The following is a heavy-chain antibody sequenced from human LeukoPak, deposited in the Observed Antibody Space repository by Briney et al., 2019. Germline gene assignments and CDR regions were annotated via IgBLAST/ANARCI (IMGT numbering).Heavy chain of an antibody. CDR1: GFTFSDYY. V-gene: IGHV3-11*04. CDR2: ISSSGSTI. J-gene: IGHJ3*02. CDR3: AGDLRYYDFWSGYYRSRDAFDI. D-gene: IGHD3-3*01. Sequence: GGSLRLSCAASGFTFSDYYMSWIRQAPGKGLEWVSYISSSGSTIYYADSVKGRFTISRDNAKNSLYLQMNSLRAEDTAVYYCAGDLRYYDFWSGYYRSRDAFDIWGQGTMVTVSS.